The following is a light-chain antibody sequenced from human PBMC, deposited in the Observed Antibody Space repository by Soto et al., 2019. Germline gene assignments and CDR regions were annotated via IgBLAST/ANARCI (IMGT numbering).Light chain of an antibody. CDR2: YDT. J-gene: IGLJ2*01. Sequence: SSELTQPPSVSVAPGKTATITCGGDNIGGRRVHWYQQKPGPAPTLVIYYDTDRPSGIPERFSRSNSGNTATLTISRVEAGDEADYYCQVWDSSSKQPVFGGGTKLTVL. CDR3: QVWDSSSKQPV. CDR1: NIGGRR. V-gene: IGLV3-21*04.